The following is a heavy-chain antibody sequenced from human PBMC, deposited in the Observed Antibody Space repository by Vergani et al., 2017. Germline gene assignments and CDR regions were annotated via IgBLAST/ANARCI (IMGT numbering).Heavy chain of an antibody. CDR1: GGSISSYY. Sequence: QVQLQESGPGLVKPSETLSLTCTVSGGSISSYYWSWIRQPPGKGLEWIGYIYYSGSTNYNPYLKSRVTISVDKSKNQFSLKLSPVPAADTAVYYCARDWAPSGWSHQYWFDPWGQGTLVTVSS. CDR3: ARDWAPSGWSHQYWFDP. CDR2: IYYSGST. V-gene: IGHV4-4*08. D-gene: IGHD6-13*01. J-gene: IGHJ5*02.